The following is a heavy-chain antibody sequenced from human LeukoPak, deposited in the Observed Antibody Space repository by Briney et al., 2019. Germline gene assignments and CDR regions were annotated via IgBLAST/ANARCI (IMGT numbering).Heavy chain of an antibody. CDR3: ARESPNIVVLPNAGYDAFDI. D-gene: IGHD2-2*01. CDR2: ISAYNGNT. Sequence: GASVKVSCKASGYSFSSHGISWLRQAPGQGLEWMAWISAYNGNTMSAQKFQGRVTMTTDTSTNTAYMELRSLRSDDTAVYYCARESPNIVVLPNAGYDAFDIWGQGILVTVSS. J-gene: IGHJ3*02. V-gene: IGHV1-18*01. CDR1: GYSFSSHG.